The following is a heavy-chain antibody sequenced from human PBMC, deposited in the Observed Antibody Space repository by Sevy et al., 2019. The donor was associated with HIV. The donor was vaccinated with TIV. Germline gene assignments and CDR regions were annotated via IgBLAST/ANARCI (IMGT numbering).Heavy chain of an antibody. D-gene: IGHD6-13*01. CDR3: ARSYSSSWYILYYFEY. Sequence: GGSRRLSCAASGFSFSSYSVSWVRQAPGKGLEWVASIGSSNSYIYYADSVKGRFTISRDNAKNSLFLHMNTLRAEDTAVYYCARSYSSSWYILYYFEYWGQGTPVTVSS. V-gene: IGHV3-21*01. CDR2: IGSSNSYI. CDR1: GFSFSSYS. J-gene: IGHJ4*02.